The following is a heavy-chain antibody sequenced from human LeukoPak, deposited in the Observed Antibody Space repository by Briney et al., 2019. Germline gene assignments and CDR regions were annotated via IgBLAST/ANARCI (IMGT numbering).Heavy chain of an antibody. D-gene: IGHD6-6*01. CDR2: ISYSGTT. V-gene: IGHV4-39*07. Sequence: SETLSLTCTVSGDSISNRPYYWGWVRQPPGKGLEWIGTISYSGTTYYSPSGKSRVTISLDTSKNQFSLKLSSVTGADTAIYYCARDLGSSASYWGQGTLVSVS. J-gene: IGHJ4*02. CDR3: ARDLGSSASY. CDR1: GDSISNRPYY.